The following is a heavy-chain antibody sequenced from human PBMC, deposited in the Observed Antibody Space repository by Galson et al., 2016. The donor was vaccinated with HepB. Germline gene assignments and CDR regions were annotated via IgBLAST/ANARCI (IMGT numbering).Heavy chain of an antibody. J-gene: IGHJ3*02. Sequence: SLRLSCAASEFTFSNYGMSWVRQAPGKGLEWVSSISSGGTYMYYGDSVKGRFTISRDNANNSLYLQMTSLRAEDTSVYYCARGHSGYLREVGFDIWGHGTMVTVSS. V-gene: IGHV3-21*01. CDR3: ARGHSGYLREVGFDI. CDR1: EFTFSNYG. CDR2: ISSGGTYM. D-gene: IGHD3-22*01.